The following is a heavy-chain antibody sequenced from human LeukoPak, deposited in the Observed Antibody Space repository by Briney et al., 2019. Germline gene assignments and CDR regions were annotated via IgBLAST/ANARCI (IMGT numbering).Heavy chain of an antibody. J-gene: IGHJ3*01. D-gene: IGHD3-10*01. CDR1: GGSISSFY. Sequence: SETLSLTCTVSGGSISSFYWSWIRLPPGKGLEWIGYISYTWSTNYHPSFISRVTMSIDTYKNQFSLNLTSVTAADTAVYYCARTDYYGGGIFYYYGSDLWGQGTMVPVSS. CDR3: ARTDYYGGGIFYYYGSDL. V-gene: IGHV4-59*01. CDR2: ISYTWST.